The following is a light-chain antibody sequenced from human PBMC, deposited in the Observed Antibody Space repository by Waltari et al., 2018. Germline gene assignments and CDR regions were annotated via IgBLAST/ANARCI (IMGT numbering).Light chain of an antibody. CDR3: QQLNSYPLT. CDR2: SAS. V-gene: IGKV1-9*01. J-gene: IGKJ4*01. Sequence: DIQLTQSPSFLSASVRDRVTITCRASQGISNYLAWYQQKPGKAPKLLIYSASTWQSGVPSRFSGSGSGTEYSLTISSLQPEDFATDYCQQLNSYPLTFGGGTKVEIK. CDR1: QGISNY.